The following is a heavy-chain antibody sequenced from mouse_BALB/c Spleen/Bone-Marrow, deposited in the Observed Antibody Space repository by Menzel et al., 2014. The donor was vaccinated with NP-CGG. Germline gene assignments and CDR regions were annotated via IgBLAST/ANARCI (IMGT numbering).Heavy chain of an antibody. V-gene: IGHV5-9-2*01. CDR2: ISGGGSYT. Sequence: EVQLQQPGGGLVKPGGSLKLSCAASGFTFSSYGMSWVRQTPEKRLEWVATISGGGSYTYYPDSVKGRFTISRDNAKNNLYLQMSSLRSEDTALYYCARQAGGSGYFDYWGQGTTLTVSS. CDR3: ARQAGGSGYFDY. CDR1: GFTFSSYG. D-gene: IGHD1-1*01. J-gene: IGHJ2*01.